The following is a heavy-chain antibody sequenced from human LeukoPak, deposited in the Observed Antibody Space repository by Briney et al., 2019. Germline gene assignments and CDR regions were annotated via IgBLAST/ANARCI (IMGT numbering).Heavy chain of an antibody. CDR2: ISGSGSAT. Sequence: GGSLRLSCAASGFTFSSYSMNWVRQAPGKGLEWVSAISGSGSATYYADSVKGRFTISRDNSKNTLYLQVNSLRAEDTAVYYCAKDLSSSWYGSYDYWGQGTLVTVSS. V-gene: IGHV3-23*01. CDR3: AKDLSSSWYGSYDY. D-gene: IGHD6-13*01. CDR1: GFTFSSYS. J-gene: IGHJ4*02.